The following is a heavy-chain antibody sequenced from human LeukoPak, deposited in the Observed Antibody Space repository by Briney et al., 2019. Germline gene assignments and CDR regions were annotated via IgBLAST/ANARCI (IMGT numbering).Heavy chain of an antibody. Sequence: GESLRLSCAASGFTFSSYGMHWVRQAPGKGLEWVAVIWYDGSNKYYADSVKGRFTISRDNSKNTLYLQMNSLRAEDTAVYYCARDRGYYGSGSYYYYYYGMDVWGQGTTVTVSS. CDR3: ARDRGYYGSGSYYYYYYGMDV. CDR2: IWYDGSNK. J-gene: IGHJ6*02. V-gene: IGHV3-33*01. CDR1: GFTFSSYG. D-gene: IGHD3-10*01.